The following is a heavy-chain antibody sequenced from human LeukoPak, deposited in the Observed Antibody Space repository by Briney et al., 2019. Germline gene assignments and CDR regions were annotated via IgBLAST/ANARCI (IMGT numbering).Heavy chain of an antibody. CDR3: AGRYGSETYYSFDY. J-gene: IGHJ4*02. CDR1: GGTFSSYA. D-gene: IGHD3-10*01. CDR2: IIPIFGTA. V-gene: IGHV1-69*05. Sequence: SVKVSCKASGGTFSSYAISWVRQAPGQGLEWMGGIIPIFGTANYAQKFQGRVTITTDESTSAAYMELSSLRSEDTAVYYCAGRYGSETYYSFDYWGQGTLVTVSS.